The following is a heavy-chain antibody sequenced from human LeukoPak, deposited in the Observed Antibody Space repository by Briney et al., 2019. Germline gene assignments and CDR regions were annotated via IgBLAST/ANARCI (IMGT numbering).Heavy chain of an antibody. D-gene: IGHD3-10*01. V-gene: IGHV1-2*02. CDR2: VNPHSGGT. Sequence: GASVKVSCKASGYSFIDYYIHWVRQAPRQGLEWMGWVNPHSGGTKFAQKFQGRVTMTRDTSINTAYMEVSSLRSDDTAVYYCARDIGDYYGSGSYWLLWGQGTLVTVAS. J-gene: IGHJ4*02. CDR1: GYSFIDYY. CDR3: ARDIGDYYGSGSYWLL.